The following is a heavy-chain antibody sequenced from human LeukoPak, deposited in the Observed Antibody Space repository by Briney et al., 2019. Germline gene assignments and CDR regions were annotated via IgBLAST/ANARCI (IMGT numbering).Heavy chain of an antibody. J-gene: IGHJ5*02. Sequence: SETLSLTCAVYGGSFSGYYWSWIRQPPGKGLEWIGEINHSGSTNYNPSLKSRVTISVDTSKNQFSLKLSSVTAADTAVYYCARVSRRVTMVRGVIRKYNWFDPWGQGTLVTVSS. D-gene: IGHD3-10*01. CDR1: GGSFSGYY. CDR2: INHSGST. V-gene: IGHV4-34*01. CDR3: ARVSRRVTMVRGVIRKYNWFDP.